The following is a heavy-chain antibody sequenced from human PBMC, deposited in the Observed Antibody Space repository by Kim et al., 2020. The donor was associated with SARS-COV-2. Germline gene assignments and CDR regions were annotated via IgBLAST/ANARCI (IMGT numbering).Heavy chain of an antibody. D-gene: IGHD1-26*01. CDR3: AKNDPIGGGSYWRDY. CDR2: ISYDGSNK. CDR1: GFTFSSYG. V-gene: IGHV3-30*18. J-gene: IGHJ4*02. Sequence: GGSLRLSCAASGFTFSSYGMHWVRQAPGKGLERVAVISYDGSNKYYADSVKGRFTISRDNSKNTLYLQMNSLRAEDTAVYYRAKNDPIGGGSYWRDYWGQGTLVTVSS.